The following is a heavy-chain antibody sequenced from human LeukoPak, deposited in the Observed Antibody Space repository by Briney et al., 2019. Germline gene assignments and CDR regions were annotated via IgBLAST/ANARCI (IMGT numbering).Heavy chain of an antibody. CDR3: ARANDYYYYYMDV. CDR2: IYYSGST. V-gene: IGHV4-59*01. Sequence: SETLSLTCTVSGGSISSYYLSWVRQPPGKGLEWIGYIYYSGSTNYNPSLKSRVTISVDTSKNQFSLKLSSVTAADTAVYYCARANDYYYYYMDVWGKGTTVTVSS. J-gene: IGHJ6*03. CDR1: GGSISSYY.